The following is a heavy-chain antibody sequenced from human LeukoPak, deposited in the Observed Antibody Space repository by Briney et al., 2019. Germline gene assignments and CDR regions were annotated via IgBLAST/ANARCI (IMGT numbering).Heavy chain of an antibody. CDR3: ARDRGYYGSGSYPLYYYYYGMDV. CDR1: GFTFDDYG. CDR2: INWNGGST. D-gene: IGHD3-10*01. Sequence: PGGSLRLSCAASGFTFDDYGMSWVRHAPGKGLEWVSGINWNGGSTGYADSVKGRFTISRDNAKNSLYLQMNSLRAEDTALYHCARDRGYYGSGSYPLYYYYYGMDVWGQGTTVIVSS. V-gene: IGHV3-20*01. J-gene: IGHJ6*02.